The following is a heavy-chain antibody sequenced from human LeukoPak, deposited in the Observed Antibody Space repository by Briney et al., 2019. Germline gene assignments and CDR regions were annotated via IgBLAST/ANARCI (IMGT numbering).Heavy chain of an antibody. CDR3: ASGSETWGLLPKFYFDY. CDR2: IYYSGST. J-gene: IGHJ4*02. D-gene: IGHD1-26*01. CDR1: GDSFSSYY. V-gene: IGHV4-59*01. Sequence: SGTRSLTCTVSGDSFSSYYWSWIRQPPGKRLEWIGSIYYSGSTDYNPSLKSRVTTSIDTSKSQFSLMLSSVTAADTAMYYCASGSETWGLLPKFYFDYWGQGTLVTVSS.